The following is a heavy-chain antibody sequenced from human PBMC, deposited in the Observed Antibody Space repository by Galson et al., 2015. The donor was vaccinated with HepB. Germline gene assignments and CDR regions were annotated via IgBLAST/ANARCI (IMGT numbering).Heavy chain of an antibody. CDR3: ARSSPDYDFWSGYSAFDI. J-gene: IGHJ3*02. CDR1: GYTFISYG. V-gene: IGHV1-18*01. Sequence: SVKVSCKASGYTFISYGISWVRQAPGQGLEWMGWISAYNGNTNYAQKLQGRVTMTTDTSTSTAYMELRSLRSDDTAVYYCARSSPDYDFWSGYSAFDIWGQGTMVTVSS. CDR2: ISAYNGNT. D-gene: IGHD3-3*01.